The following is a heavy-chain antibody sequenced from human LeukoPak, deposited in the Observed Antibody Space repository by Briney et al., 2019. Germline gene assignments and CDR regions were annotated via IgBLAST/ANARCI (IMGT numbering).Heavy chain of an antibody. V-gene: IGHV4-59*08. D-gene: IGHD5-24*01. J-gene: IGHJ4*02. CDR3: ARGARAGYNLEPFDY. Sequence: PSETLSLTCTVSGGSMSSYYWSWIRQPPGKGLEWIGYIYYSGSTKYNPSLKSRVTLSVGTSKNQFSPKLSSVTAADTAVYYCARGARAGYNLEPFDYWGQGTLVTVSS. CDR1: GGSMSSYY. CDR2: IYYSGST.